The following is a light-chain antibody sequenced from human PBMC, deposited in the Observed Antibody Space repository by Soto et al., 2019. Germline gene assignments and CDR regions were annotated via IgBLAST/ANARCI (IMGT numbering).Light chain of an antibody. V-gene: IGKV3-20*01. Sequence: EIVMTQSPATLSVSPGERATLSCRASQSVSSSYLAWYQQKPGQAPRLLIYGASSRATGIPDRFSGSGSGTDFTLTISSLQPEDVAAYYCQKYNSAPLTFGGGTKVDIK. CDR2: GAS. CDR1: QSVSSSY. J-gene: IGKJ4*01. CDR3: QKYNSAPLT.